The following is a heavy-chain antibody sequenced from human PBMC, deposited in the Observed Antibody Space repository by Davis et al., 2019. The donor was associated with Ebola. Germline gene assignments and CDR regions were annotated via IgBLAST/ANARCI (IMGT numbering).Heavy chain of an antibody. CDR2: IYYSGST. Sequence: MPSETLSLTCTVSGGSIISSSSYWGWIRPPPRKGLEWIGSIYYSGSTNYNPSLKSRVTISVDTSKNQFSLKLSSVTAADTAVYYCARGPQDGYGDYGVDYWGQGTLVTVSS. CDR3: ARGPQDGYGDYGVDY. D-gene: IGHD4-17*01. J-gene: IGHJ4*02. V-gene: IGHV4-39*07. CDR1: GGSIISSSSY.